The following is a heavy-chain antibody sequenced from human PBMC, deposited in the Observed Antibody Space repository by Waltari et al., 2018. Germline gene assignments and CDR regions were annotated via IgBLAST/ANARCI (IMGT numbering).Heavy chain of an antibody. J-gene: IGHJ4*02. D-gene: IGHD1-26*01. CDR1: GYSITRGYY. CDR3: ASHSGHYPNYCFDY. Sequence: QVQLQESGPGLVKPSETLSLTCTVSGYSITRGYYWGWIRQPPGRGLEWIAAIHHSGNSYYNPSLKSRVTISVDTSKNQVSLRVNSVTAADTAVYYCASHSGHYPNYCFDYWGQGTLVTVSS. CDR2: IHHSGNS. V-gene: IGHV4-38-2*02.